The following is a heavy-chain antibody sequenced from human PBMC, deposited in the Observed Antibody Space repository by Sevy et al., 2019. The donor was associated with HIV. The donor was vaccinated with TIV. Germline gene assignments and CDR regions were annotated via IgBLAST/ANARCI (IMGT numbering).Heavy chain of an antibody. CDR1: GFTFTIYA. CDR3: AKDRNQWGRSCDY. J-gene: IGHJ4*02. Sequence: GGSLRLSCAASGFTFTIYAMTWVRQAPGRGLEWVSVISGSGASTYYTDSVKGRFTISRDNSKNTLYLQMNSLRAEDTAIYYCAKDRNQWGRSCDYWGQGTLVTVS. CDR2: ISGSGAST. D-gene: IGHD6-13*01. V-gene: IGHV3-23*01.